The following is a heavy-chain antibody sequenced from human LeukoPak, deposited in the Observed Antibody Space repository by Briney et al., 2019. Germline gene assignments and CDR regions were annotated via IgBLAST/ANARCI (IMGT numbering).Heavy chain of an antibody. CDR2: SSTYNANT. Sequence: GASVKASCKASGYTFSSYGISWVRQAPGQGLEWMGWSSTYNANTKYAQKVQGRVTMTTDTSTTTAYMEVRSLRSDDTAVYYCARDMVGLAADGNWFDPWGQGTLVTVSS. J-gene: IGHJ5*02. D-gene: IGHD6-13*01. CDR1: GYTFSSYG. CDR3: ARDMVGLAADGNWFDP. V-gene: IGHV1-18*01.